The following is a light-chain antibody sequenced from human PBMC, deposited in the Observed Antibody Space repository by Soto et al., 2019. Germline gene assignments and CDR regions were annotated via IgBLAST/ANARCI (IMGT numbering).Light chain of an antibody. CDR3: QKYNNWPET. CDR2: DAS. J-gene: IGKJ1*01. V-gene: IGKV3-15*01. Sequence: ERMMTQSPDTLSVSPGESATLACTASQNVGDNLAWYQQKPGQAPRLLIYDASIRATGIPARFSGSGSGTEFTLTISSLQSEDFAVYFCQKYNNWPETFGQGTKVDIK. CDR1: QNVGDN.